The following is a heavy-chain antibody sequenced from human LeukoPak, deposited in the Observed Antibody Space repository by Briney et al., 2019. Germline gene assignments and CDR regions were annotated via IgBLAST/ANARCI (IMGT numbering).Heavy chain of an antibody. V-gene: IGHV3-30*02. CDR2: IRYDGSNK. CDR1: GFTFSSYG. CDR3: ARVSKTYSYGYLNDY. J-gene: IGHJ4*02. Sequence: GGSLRLSCAASGFTFSSYGMHWVRQGPGKGLEWVAFIRYDGSNKYYADSVKGRFTISRDNSKNTLYLQMNSLRAEDTAVYYCARVSKTYSYGYLNDYWGQGTLVTVSS. D-gene: IGHD5-18*01.